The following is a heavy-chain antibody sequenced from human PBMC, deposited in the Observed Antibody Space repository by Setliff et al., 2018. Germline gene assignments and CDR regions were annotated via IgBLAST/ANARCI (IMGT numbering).Heavy chain of an antibody. CDR1: GDSISSYY. CDR2: IYYSGST. CDR3: ARVTNWGLDLRFDP. J-gene: IGHJ5*02. D-gene: IGHD7-27*01. Sequence: SETLSLTCTVSGDSISSYYWSWIRQPQGKGLEWIGYIYYSGSTNYNPSLKSRVTMSVATFENHFSLKLNSLTAADTAVYYCARVTNWGLDLRFDPWGQGILVTVSS. V-gene: IGHV4-59*01.